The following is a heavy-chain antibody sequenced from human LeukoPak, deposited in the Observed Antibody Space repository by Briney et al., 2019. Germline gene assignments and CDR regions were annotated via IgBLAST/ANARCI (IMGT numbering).Heavy chain of an antibody. CDR2: INPNSGGT. D-gene: IGHD3-10*01. Sequence: ASVKVSCKASGYTFTGYYIHWVRQAPGQGLEWMGWINPNSGGTNYAQKFQGRVTMTRDTSISTAYMELSRLRSDDTAVYYCARAMRLLWFGELLSLDAFDIWGQGTMVTVSS. J-gene: IGHJ3*02. V-gene: IGHV1-2*02. CDR3: ARAMRLLWFGELLSLDAFDI. CDR1: GYTFTGYY.